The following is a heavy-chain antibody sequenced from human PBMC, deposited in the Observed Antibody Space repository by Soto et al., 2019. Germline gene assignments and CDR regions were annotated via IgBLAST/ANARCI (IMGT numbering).Heavy chain of an antibody. J-gene: IGHJ5*02. CDR2: INAGNGNT. Sequence: QVQLVQSGAEEKKPGASVQVSCKASGYTFTSYAMHWVRQAPGQRREWMGWINAGNGNTKYSQKVEGRVTITRDTSASTASMEMRSLRSKDTAVYYCARGTPFWFDPWGQGTLVTVSS. CDR1: GYTFTSYA. V-gene: IGHV1-3*05. D-gene: IGHD3-10*01. CDR3: ARGTPFWFDP.